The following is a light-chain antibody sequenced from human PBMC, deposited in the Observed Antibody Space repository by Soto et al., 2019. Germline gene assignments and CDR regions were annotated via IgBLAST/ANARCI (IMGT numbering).Light chain of an antibody. CDR2: GAS. CDR1: QRVSSY. J-gene: IGKJ1*01. CDR3: QQRNNWPPWT. V-gene: IGKV3-11*02. Sequence: IVLTQSPATLSFPPGQRATLSYRASQRVSSYLAWYQQKPGEAPRLLIYGASSRATGITDRFSGSGSGREFSLTIISLEPEDFAVYYCQQRNNWPPWTFGQGTKVDIK.